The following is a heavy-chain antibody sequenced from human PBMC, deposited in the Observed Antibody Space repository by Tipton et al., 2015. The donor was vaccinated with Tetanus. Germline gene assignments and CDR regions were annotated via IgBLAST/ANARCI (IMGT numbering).Heavy chain of an antibody. Sequence: QLVQSGPEVKKPGESLKISCKASGYSFTTYWIAWVRQMPGKGLEWMGIIYPGDSDTRYSPSFQGQVTISADKSISTAYLQWSSLKASDTAMYYCARQEYSYGLIQFDYWGQGTLVTVSS. J-gene: IGHJ4*02. CDR3: ARQEYSYGLIQFDY. D-gene: IGHD5-18*01. CDR2: IYPGDSDT. CDR1: GYSFTTYW. V-gene: IGHV5-51*01.